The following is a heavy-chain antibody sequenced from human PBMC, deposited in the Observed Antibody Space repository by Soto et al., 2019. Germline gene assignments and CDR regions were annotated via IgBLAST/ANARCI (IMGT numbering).Heavy chain of an antibody. V-gene: IGHV4-31*03. Sequence: PSETLSLTCTVSGGSISSGGHYWSWIRQHPGKGLEWIGYIYYSGSTYYNPSLKSRVTINPDTSKNQFSLQLNSMTPEDTAVYYCARESVRQQLAYYFDYWGQGTLVTVSS. CDR3: ARESVRQQLAYYFDY. CDR2: IYYSGST. D-gene: IGHD6-13*01. J-gene: IGHJ4*02. CDR1: GGSISSGGHY.